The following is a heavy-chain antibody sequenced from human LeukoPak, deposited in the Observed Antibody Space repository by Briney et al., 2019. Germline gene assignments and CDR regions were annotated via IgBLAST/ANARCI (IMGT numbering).Heavy chain of an antibody. J-gene: IGHJ6*03. CDR1: GGSMSTYF. CDR2: IYYSGST. D-gene: IGHD6-6*01. V-gene: IGHV4-59*12. CDR3: ASVFEYSSSSLVYHYHYMDV. Sequence: SEPLSLTCTVSGGSMSTYFWCWIRQPPGEGLEWIGIIYYSGSTNYNPSLRSRVTISVDTSKNQFSLKLSAVTAADTAVYYCASVFEYSSSSLVYHYHYMDVWGKGTTVTVSS.